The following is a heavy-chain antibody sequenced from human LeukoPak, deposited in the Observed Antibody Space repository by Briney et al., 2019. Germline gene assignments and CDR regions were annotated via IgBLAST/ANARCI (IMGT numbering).Heavy chain of an antibody. CDR1: GFTFSNYD. D-gene: IGHD3-3*01. CDR3: AKDMGRRIFGVAYDAFHI. V-gene: IGHV3-30*02. J-gene: IGHJ3*02. CDR2: MRNDGSQI. Sequence: HSGGSLRLSCVASGFTFSNYDMHWVRQAPGKGLEWVASMRNDGSQIYHADSVKGRFTISRDNSKNTLYLQMNSLRVEDTAIHYCAKDMGRRIFGVAYDAFHIWGQGTMVTVSS.